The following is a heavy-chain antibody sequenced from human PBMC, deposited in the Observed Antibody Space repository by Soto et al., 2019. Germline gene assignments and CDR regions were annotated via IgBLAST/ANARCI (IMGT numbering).Heavy chain of an antibody. CDR2: INAGNGNT. J-gene: IGHJ4*02. CDR1: GYTFTSYA. CDR3: ARDRPYVQYSSSWYGFDY. V-gene: IGHV1-3*01. D-gene: IGHD6-13*01. Sequence: GASVKVSCKASGYTFTSYAMHWVRQAPGQRLEWMGWINAGNGNTKYSQKFQGRVTITRDTSAGTAYMELSSLRSEDTAVYYCARDRPYVQYSSSWYGFDYWGQGTLVTVSS.